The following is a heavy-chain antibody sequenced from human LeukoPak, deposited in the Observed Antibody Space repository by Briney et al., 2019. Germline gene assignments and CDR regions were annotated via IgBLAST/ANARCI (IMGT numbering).Heavy chain of an antibody. V-gene: IGHV3-21*04. CDR2: ISTSCSYI. D-gene: IGHD3-9*01. Sequence: GGSLRLSCAASGFTFSSYSLNWVRQAPGKGLEWVSSISTSCSYIYYADSVKGRFTISRDNAKNSLYLQMNSLRAEDTAVYYCATDSKYYDILTGYYTPEAFDIWGQGTMVTVSS. CDR3: ATDSKYYDILTGYYTPEAFDI. CDR1: GFTFSSYS. J-gene: IGHJ3*02.